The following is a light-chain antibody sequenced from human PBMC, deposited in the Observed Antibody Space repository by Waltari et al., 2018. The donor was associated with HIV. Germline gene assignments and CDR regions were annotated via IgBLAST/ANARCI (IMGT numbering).Light chain of an antibody. CDR3: QKFNSAPLT. CDR1: QAINNY. J-gene: IGKJ4*01. V-gene: IGKV1-27*01. CDR2: AAS. Sequence: DIQMTQSPSPLSAFIGDTVTITCRASQAINNYLAWYQHRPGEAPHLLIYAASTLQSGVPSRFSGSGSGTDFTLTITNLQPEDVGTYYCQKFNSAPLTFGGGTKVEIK.